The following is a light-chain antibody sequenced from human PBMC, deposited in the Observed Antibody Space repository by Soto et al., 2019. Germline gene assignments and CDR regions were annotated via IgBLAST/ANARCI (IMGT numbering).Light chain of an antibody. J-gene: IGKJ4*01. Sequence: EIVLTQSPCALSLSPLERATLSGRASQSVSSTYFAWYQQKPGQSPRLLIYGASSRATGIPDRFSGSGSGTDFTLTISRLEPEDFAVYYCQQYSSSPPLTFGGGTKVDIK. V-gene: IGKV3-20*01. CDR2: GAS. CDR1: QSVSSTY. CDR3: QQYSSSPPLT.